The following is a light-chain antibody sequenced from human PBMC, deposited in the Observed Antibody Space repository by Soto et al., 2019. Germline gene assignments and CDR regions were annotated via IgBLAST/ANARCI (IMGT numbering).Light chain of an antibody. CDR1: QSVSSN. CDR2: GAS. CDR3: QHQGT. J-gene: IGKJ5*01. V-gene: IGKV3-20*01. Sequence: EMVMTQSPATLSVSPGERATLSCRASQSVSSNLAWYQQKPGQAPRLLIYGASSRATGIPDRFSGSGSGTDFTLTISRLEPEDFAVYYCQHQGTFGQGTRLEIK.